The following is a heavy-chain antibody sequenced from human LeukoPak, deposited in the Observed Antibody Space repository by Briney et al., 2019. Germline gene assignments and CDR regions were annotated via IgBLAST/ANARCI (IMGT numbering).Heavy chain of an antibody. D-gene: IGHD3-22*01. CDR1: GFTVSSNY. J-gene: IGHJ5*02. V-gene: IGHV3-53*01. CDR2: IYFGGSA. CDR3: AKEGGLFDSSGYSES. Sequence: GGSLRLSCAASGFTVSSNYMSWVRQTPGKGLEWVSVIYFGGSAYYADSVKGRFTISRDNSKNTLYLQMNSLRAEDTAVYYCAKEGGLFDSSGYSESWGQGTLVSVSS.